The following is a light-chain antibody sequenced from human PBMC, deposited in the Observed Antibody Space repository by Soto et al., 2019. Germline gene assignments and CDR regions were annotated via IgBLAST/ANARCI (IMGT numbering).Light chain of an antibody. V-gene: IGLV2-14*01. J-gene: IGLJ1*01. CDR1: SSDVGGYRY. Sequence: QSALTQPASVSGSPGQSITISCTGTSSDVGGYRYVSWYQHHPGKAPKLMIYEVSNRPSGVSNRFAGSKSGITASLIISGLQAEDEAEYHRSPYTTARPGVFGTGTKVTVL. CDR3: SPYTTARPGV. CDR2: EVS.